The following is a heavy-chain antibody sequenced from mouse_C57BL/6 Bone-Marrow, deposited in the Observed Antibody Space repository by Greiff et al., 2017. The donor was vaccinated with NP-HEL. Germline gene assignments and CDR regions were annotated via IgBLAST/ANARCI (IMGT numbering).Heavy chain of an antibody. Sequence: QVQLQQPGAELVRPGTSVTLSCKASVYTFTSYWLHWVKQRPGQGLEWIGVIDPSDSFPNYNQKFKGKATLTVDTSSLTAYMQLSSQTSENFAVDYCARDGNYPWYFDYRGQGTALTGSA. CDR2: IDPSDSFP. CDR3: ARDGNYPWYFDY. V-gene: IGHV1-59*01. D-gene: IGHD2-1*01. J-gene: IGHJ2*01. CDR1: VYTFTSYW.